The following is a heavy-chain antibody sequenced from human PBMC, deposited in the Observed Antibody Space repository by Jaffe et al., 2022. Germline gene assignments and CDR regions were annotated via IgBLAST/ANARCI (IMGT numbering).Heavy chain of an antibody. CDR2: IYHSGST. D-gene: IGHD6-19*01. J-gene: IGHJ5*02. CDR1: DASFSNYY. CDR3: ARQGIAVYNWIDL. V-gene: IGHV4-59*01. Sequence: QVQLQESGPGLVKPSETLSLTCTVSDASFSNYYWSWIRQSPGKGLEWIGYIYHSGSTNYNPSLKSRVSLSVDTSKKQFSLRLTSLTAADTAIYYCARQGIAVYNWIDLWGQGTLVTVSS.